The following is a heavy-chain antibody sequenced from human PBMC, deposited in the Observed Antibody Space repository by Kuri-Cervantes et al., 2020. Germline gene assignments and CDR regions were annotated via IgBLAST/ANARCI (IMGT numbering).Heavy chain of an antibody. D-gene: IGHD3-10*01. CDR2: MNPNSGNT. J-gene: IGHJ6*02. CDR1: GYTFTSYD. CDR3: ARGIRVKLMDV. V-gene: IGHV1-8*01. Sequence: ASVKVSCKASGYTFTSYDINWVRQATGQGHEWMGWMNPNSGNTGYAQKFQGRVTMTRNTSISTAYMELSSLRPEDTAVYYCARGIRVKLMDVWGQGTMVTVSS.